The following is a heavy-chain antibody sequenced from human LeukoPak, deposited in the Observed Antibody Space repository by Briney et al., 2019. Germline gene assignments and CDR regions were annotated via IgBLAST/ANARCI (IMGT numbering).Heavy chain of an antibody. CDR3: AKDKYSYGDNDAFDI. CDR1: GLTFDDYA. J-gene: IGHJ3*02. Sequence: GGSLRLSCAASGLTFDDYAMHWVRQAPGKGLEWVSGISWNSGSIGYADSVKGRFTISRDNAKNSLYLQMNSLRAEDMALYYCAKDKYSYGDNDAFDIWGQGTMVTVSS. V-gene: IGHV3-9*03. D-gene: IGHD5-18*01. CDR2: ISWNSGSI.